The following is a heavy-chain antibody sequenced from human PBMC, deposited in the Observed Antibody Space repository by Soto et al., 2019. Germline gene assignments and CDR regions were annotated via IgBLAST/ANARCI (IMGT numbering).Heavy chain of an antibody. Sequence: QITLKESGPTLVKPTQTLTLTCTFSGFSLSTSGEGVGWIRQPPGKPLEWVALIYWDDDKRYSPSLKSRLTITEDSTKSQVVLIFTNMDPVDTATYYCAHRMPAAGRTFDCWGRGTLITVSS. V-gene: IGHV2-5*02. CDR3: AHRMPAAGRTFDC. CDR2: IYWDDDK. D-gene: IGHD6-13*01. CDR1: GFSLSTSGEG. J-gene: IGHJ4*02.